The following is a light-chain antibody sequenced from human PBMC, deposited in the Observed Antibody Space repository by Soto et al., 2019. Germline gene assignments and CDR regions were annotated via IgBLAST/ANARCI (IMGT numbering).Light chain of an antibody. J-gene: IGLJ2*01. V-gene: IGLV2-14*01. Sequence: QSALTQPASVSGSPGQSITISCTGTSSDVGGYNYVSWYQQHPGKAPKVMIYEVSSRPSGVSNRFSGSKSGNTASLTISGLQAEDEGDYYCSSYTSSNTPVVFGGGTKLTVL. CDR3: SSYTSSNTPVV. CDR1: SSDVGGYNY. CDR2: EVS.